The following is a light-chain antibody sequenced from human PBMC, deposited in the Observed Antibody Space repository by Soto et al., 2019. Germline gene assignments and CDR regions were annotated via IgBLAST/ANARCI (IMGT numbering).Light chain of an antibody. J-gene: IGKJ1*01. Sequence: EIVMTQSPATLSVSPGARATLSCRASQSVNSWFLAWYQQKPGQAPRRLIYGASNRATGIPDRFSGSGSGTDFTLTISRLEPEDFAVYYCQQYGSSGTFGQGTKVDI. CDR1: QSVNSWF. CDR3: QQYGSSGT. CDR2: GAS. V-gene: IGKV3-20*01.